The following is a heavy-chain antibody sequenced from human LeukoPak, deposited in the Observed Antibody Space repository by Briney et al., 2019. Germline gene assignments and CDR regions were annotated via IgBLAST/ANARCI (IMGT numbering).Heavy chain of an antibody. V-gene: IGHV1-69*13. CDR2: IIPIFGTA. J-gene: IGHJ3*02. CDR1: GGTFSSYA. Sequence: SVKVSCKASGGTFSSYAISWVRQAPGQGLEWMGGIIPIFGTANYAQKFQGRVTITADESTSTAYMELSSLRSEDTAVYYCARGTRSSPDAFDIWGRGTMVTVSS. CDR3: ARGTRSSPDAFDI. D-gene: IGHD2-15*01.